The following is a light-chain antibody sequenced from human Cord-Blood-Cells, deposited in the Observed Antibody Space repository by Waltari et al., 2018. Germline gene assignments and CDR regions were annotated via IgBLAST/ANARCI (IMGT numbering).Light chain of an antibody. J-gene: IGLJ3*02. CDR2: RNN. CDR3: AAWDDSLSSWV. V-gene: IGLV1-47*01. Sequence: QSVLTQPPSASGTPGQRVTISCSGSSSNIGSNYVYWYPQLPGTAPKLLIDRNNQRPSGGPDRFSCAKAGTSASLAISGLRSEDEADYYCAAWDDSLSSWVFGGGTKLTVL. CDR1: SSNIGSNY.